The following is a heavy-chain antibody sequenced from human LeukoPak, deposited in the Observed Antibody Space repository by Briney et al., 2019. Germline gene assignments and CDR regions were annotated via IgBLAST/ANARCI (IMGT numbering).Heavy chain of an antibody. V-gene: IGHV3-74*01. CDR2: INSDGSST. J-gene: IGHJ5*02. Sequence: GGSLRLSCAAPGFTFSNYWMHWVRQAPGKGLVWVSRINSDGSSTTYADSVKGRFTISRDNGKNTLYLQMNSLRAEDTAVYYCARDRGYCSSTSCYLYWFDPWGQGTLVTVSS. CDR1: GFTFSNYW. CDR3: ARDRGYCSSTSCYLYWFDP. D-gene: IGHD2-2*01.